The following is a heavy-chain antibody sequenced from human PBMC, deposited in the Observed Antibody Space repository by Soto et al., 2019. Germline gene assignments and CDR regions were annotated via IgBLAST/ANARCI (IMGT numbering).Heavy chain of an antibody. Sequence: QVQLVQSGAEEKKPGASVKVSCKASGYTFTSYAMHWVRQAPGQRLEWMGWINAGNGNTKYSQKFQGRVTITRDTSASTAYMELSSLRSEDTAVYYCASAHCGGDCSNYYYGMDVWGQGTTVTVSS. J-gene: IGHJ6*02. CDR3: ASAHCGGDCSNYYYGMDV. V-gene: IGHV1-3*05. CDR2: INAGNGNT. D-gene: IGHD2-21*02. CDR1: GYTFTSYA.